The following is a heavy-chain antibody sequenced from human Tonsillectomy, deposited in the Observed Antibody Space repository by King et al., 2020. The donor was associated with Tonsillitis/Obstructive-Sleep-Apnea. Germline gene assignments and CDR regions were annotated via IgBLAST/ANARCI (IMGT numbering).Heavy chain of an antibody. CDR3: ATYDFWSGYLYAVHI. V-gene: IGHV3-48*03. J-gene: IGHJ3*02. Sequence: VQLVESGGGLVQPGGSLRLSCAASGFTFSTYEMNWVRQAPGKGLEWVSYISSSGSTIYYADSVKGRFTISRDNAKNSLYLQMNSLRAEDTAVYYCATYDFWSGYLYAVHIWGQGTMFTVSS. D-gene: IGHD3-3*01. CDR2: ISSSGSTI. CDR1: GFTFSTYE.